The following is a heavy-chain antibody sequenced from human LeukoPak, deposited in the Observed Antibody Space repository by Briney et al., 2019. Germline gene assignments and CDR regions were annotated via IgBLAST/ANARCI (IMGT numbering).Heavy chain of an antibody. CDR1: GYTFTSYA. D-gene: IGHD5-18*01. Sequence: GASVKVSCKASGYTFTSYAISWVRQAPGQGLEWMGGIIPIFGTANYAQKFQGRVTITADESTSTAYMELSSLRSEDTAVYYCAREGYSYGYYYFDYWGQGTLVTVSS. J-gene: IGHJ4*02. CDR3: AREGYSYGYYYFDY. V-gene: IGHV1-69*13. CDR2: IIPIFGTA.